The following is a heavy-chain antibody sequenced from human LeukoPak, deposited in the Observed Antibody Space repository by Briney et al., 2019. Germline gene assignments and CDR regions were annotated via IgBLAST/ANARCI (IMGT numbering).Heavy chain of an antibody. J-gene: IGHJ4*02. CDR2: INHSGCT. Sequence: PSETLSLTCAVYGGSFSGYYWSWIRQPPGKGLEWIGEINHSGCTNYNPSLKSRVTISVDTSKNQFSLKLSSVTAADTAVYYCARVWTRWYYFDYWGQGTLVTASS. CDR1: GGSFSGYY. CDR3: ARVWTRWYYFDY. V-gene: IGHV4-34*01. D-gene: IGHD2-15*01.